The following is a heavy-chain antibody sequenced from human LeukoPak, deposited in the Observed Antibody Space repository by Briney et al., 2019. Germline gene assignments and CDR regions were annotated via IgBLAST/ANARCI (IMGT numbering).Heavy chain of an antibody. CDR3: AREDVPYYYDSSGYYNWFDP. V-gene: IGHV1-18*01. Sequence: GASVKVSCKASGGTFSSYAISWVRQAPGQGLEWMGRISAYNGNTNYAQKLQGRVTMTTDTSTSTAYMELRSLRSDDTAVYYCAREDVPYYYDSSGYYNWFDPWGQGTLVTVSS. D-gene: IGHD3-22*01. J-gene: IGHJ5*02. CDR2: ISAYNGNT. CDR1: GGTFSSYA.